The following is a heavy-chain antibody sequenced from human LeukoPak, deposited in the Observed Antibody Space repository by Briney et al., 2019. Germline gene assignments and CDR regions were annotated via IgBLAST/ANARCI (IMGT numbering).Heavy chain of an antibody. CDR1: GFTFSSYA. Sequence: GGSLRLSCAASGFTFSSYAMSWVRQAPGKGLEWVSAISGSGGSTYYADSVKGRFTISRDNSKNTLYLQMNSLRAEDTAVYYCANFYDILTGYYGDYWGQGTLVTVSS. CDR3: ANFYDILTGYYGDY. V-gene: IGHV3-23*01. J-gene: IGHJ4*02. CDR2: ISGSGGST. D-gene: IGHD3-9*01.